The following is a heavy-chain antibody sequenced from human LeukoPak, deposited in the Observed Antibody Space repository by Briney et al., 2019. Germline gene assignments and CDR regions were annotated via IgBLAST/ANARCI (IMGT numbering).Heavy chain of an antibody. CDR2: INWNGGST. J-gene: IGHJ6*02. CDR3: ARAIGPLGYSSGWSYYYYYYGMDV. Sequence: RPGGSLRLSCAASGFTFDDYGMSWVRQAPGKGLEWVSGINWNGGSTGYADSVKGRFTISRDNAKNSLYLQMNSLRAEDTALYHCARAIGPLGYSSGWSYYYYYYGMDVWGQGTTVTVSS. CDR1: GFTFDDYG. V-gene: IGHV3-20*01. D-gene: IGHD6-19*01.